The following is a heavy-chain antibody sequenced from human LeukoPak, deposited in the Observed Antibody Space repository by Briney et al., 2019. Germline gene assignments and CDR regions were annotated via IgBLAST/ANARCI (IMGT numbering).Heavy chain of an antibody. V-gene: IGHV3-30*04. Sequence: GGSLRLSCAASGFTFSSYAMHWVRQAPGKGLEWVAVISYDGSNKYYADSVKGRFTISRDNSKNTLYLQMNSLRAEDTAVYYCAKASHTAMVPFDYWGQGTLVTVSS. CDR1: GFTFSSYA. D-gene: IGHD5-18*01. CDR3: AKASHTAMVPFDY. J-gene: IGHJ4*02. CDR2: ISYDGSNK.